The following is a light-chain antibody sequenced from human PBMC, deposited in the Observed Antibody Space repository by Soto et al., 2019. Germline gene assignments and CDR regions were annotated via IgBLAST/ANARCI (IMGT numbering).Light chain of an antibody. J-gene: IGKJ5*01. CDR3: QQRSNWPSIT. CDR1: QSVSSGY. CDR2: DAS. V-gene: IGKV3D-20*02. Sequence: EIVLTQSPGTLSLSPGERASLSCRASQSVSSGYLAWYQQKPGQAPRLLISDASNRATGIPVRFSGSGFGTDFTLTISSLEAEDSAVYYCQQRSNWPSITFGQGTRLEI.